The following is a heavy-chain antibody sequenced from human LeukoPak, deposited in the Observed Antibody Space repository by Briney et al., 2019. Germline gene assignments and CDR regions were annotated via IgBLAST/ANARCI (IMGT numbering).Heavy chain of an antibody. CDR2: ISAYNGNT. J-gene: IGHJ5*02. V-gene: IGHV1-18*04. Sequence: ASVKVSCKASGYTFTSYGISWVRQAPGQGLEWMGWISAYNGNTNYAQKLQGRVTMTTDTSTSTAYMELRSLRSDDTAVYYCARVSDTLTGYKNWFDPWGQGTLVTVSS. CDR1: GYTFTSYG. D-gene: IGHD3-9*01. CDR3: ARVSDTLTGYKNWFDP.